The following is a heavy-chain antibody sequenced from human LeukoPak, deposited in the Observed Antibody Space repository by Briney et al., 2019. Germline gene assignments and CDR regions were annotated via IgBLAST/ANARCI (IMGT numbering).Heavy chain of an antibody. D-gene: IGHD2-21*01. CDR3: ARDGLLFDY. J-gene: IGHJ4*02. CDR2: IKADGSER. V-gene: IGHV3-7*04. Sequence: GGSLRLSCVASGFXFSDYWMTWVRQVPVKGLEWVASIKADGSERNYVDSVEGRFTISRGNPRNSLYLQMNSLRPEDTAMYYCARDGLLFDYWGQGNLVTVSS. CDR1: GFXFSDYW.